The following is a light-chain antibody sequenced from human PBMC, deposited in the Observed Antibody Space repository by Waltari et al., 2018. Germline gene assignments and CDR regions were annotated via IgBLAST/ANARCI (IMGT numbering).Light chain of an antibody. CDR3: SSYAGSNNLV. CDR1: KLGDKY. V-gene: IGLV3-1*01. Sequence: SYELTQPTSVSVAPGQTASITCSGDKLGDKYACWYQQKPGQSPVLVIPQDTKRPSGIPDRFSGSKAGNTASLTGSGLQAEDEADYYCSSYAGSNNLVFGGGTKLTVL. J-gene: IGLJ2*01. CDR2: QDT.